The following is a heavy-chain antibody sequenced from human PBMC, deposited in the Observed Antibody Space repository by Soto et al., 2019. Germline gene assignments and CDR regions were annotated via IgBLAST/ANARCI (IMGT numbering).Heavy chain of an antibody. J-gene: IGHJ6*02. CDR3: ARDDYDFWSGYFYGMDV. CDR2: INTSGST. Sequence: PSETLSLTCPVYGGSISSYYWSWIRQPAGKGLEWIGRINTSGSTNYNPSLKSRVTMSVDTSKNQFSLKLSSVTAADTAVYYCARDDYDFWSGYFYGMDVWGQGTTVNVS. D-gene: IGHD3-3*01. CDR1: GGSISSYY. V-gene: IGHV4-4*07.